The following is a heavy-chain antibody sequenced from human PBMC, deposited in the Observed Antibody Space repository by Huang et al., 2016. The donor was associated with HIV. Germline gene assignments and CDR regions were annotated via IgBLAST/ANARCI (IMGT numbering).Heavy chain of an antibody. V-gene: IGHV1-69*18. CDR2: IIPIFGIA. CDR1: GGTFSTYA. Sequence: QVQLVQSGAEVKKPGSSVKVSCKASGGTFSTYAINCVRQAPGQGLEWMGIIIPIFGIANYAQKFRDRVTITADESTSTAHVALSSLSSEDTAVYYCSIYNYDASGYYSFDYWGQGTLVTVSS. D-gene: IGHD3-22*01. CDR3: SIYNYDASGYYSFDY. J-gene: IGHJ4*02.